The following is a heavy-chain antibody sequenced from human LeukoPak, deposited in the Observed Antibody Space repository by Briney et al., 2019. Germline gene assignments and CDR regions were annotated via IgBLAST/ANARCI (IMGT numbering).Heavy chain of an antibody. CDR3: ARGHPRTTGPAHI. V-gene: IGHV1-69*05. CDR1: GSTFSSYA. CDR2: IIPIFGTA. D-gene: IGHD1-1*01. Sequence: SVTVSCKASGSTFSSYAISWVRQAPGQGLEWMGGIIPIFGTANYAQKFQGRVTITTDESTSTAYMELSSLRSEDTAVYYCARGHPRTTGPAHIWGQGTLVTVSS. J-gene: IGHJ4*02.